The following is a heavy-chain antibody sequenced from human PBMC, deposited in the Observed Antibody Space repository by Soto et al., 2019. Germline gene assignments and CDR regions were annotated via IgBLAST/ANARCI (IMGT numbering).Heavy chain of an antibody. CDR3: AKGDNLGPKTGYAFDP. CDR2: TYFRSKWYN. J-gene: IGHJ5*02. CDR1: GDSVSSNTAS. V-gene: IGHV6-1*01. D-gene: IGHD5-12*01. Sequence: SQTLSLTCAISGDSVSSNTASWNWIRQSPTRGLEWLGRTYFRSKWYNDYAVSVKSRIIINPDTSNNQFSLQLNSVTPEDTAVYFCAKGDNLGPKTGYAFDPWGQGIMVTVSS.